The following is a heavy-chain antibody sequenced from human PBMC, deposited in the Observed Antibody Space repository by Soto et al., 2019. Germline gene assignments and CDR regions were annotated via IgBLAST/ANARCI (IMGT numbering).Heavy chain of an antibody. CDR1: GFTFSSYA. V-gene: IGHV3-23*01. CDR2: ISGSGGST. CDR3: AKDRSPGIAAAVNWFDP. D-gene: IGHD6-13*01. Sequence: EVQLLESGGGLVQPGGSLRLSCAASGFTFSSYAMSWVRQAPGKGLEWVSAISGSGGSTYYADSVKGRFTISRDNSQNTLYLQMNSRRAEDTAVYYCAKDRSPGIAAAVNWFDPWGQGTLVTVSS. J-gene: IGHJ5*02.